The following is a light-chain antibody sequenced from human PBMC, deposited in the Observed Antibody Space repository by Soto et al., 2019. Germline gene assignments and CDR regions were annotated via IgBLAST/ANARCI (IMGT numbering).Light chain of an antibody. CDR1: SSDVGGYNF. CDR3: SSYTTTITRVV. Sequence: QSVLAQPAAVSGCPGQSITISCTGTSSDVGGYNFVSWYQQHPGKAPKLMIYEVSNRPSGVSNRFSGSKSGNTASLTISGLQSEDEADYYCSSYTTTITRVVFGGGTQLTVL. CDR2: EVS. J-gene: IGLJ2*01. V-gene: IGLV2-14*01.